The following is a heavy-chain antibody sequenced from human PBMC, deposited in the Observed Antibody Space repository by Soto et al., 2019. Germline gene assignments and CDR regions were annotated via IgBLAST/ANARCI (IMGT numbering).Heavy chain of an antibody. CDR1: GYTFTGYY. V-gene: IGHV1-2*02. D-gene: IGHD6-19*01. J-gene: IGHJ5*02. CDR2: INPNSGGT. Sequence: ASVKVSCKASGYTFTGYYMHWVRQAPGQGLEWMGWINPNSGGTNYAQKFQGRVTMTRDTSISTAYMELSRLRSDDTAVYYCARDRRRYSSGWYVNWFDPWGQGTLGTVSS. CDR3: ARDRRRYSSGWYVNWFDP.